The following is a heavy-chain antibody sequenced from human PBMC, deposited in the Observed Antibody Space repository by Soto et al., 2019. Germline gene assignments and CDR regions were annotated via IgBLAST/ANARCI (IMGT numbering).Heavy chain of an antibody. D-gene: IGHD6-19*01. J-gene: IGHJ4*02. V-gene: IGHV4-39*01. CDR3: ARKNIAVVSPFDY. CDR2: IYYSGST. Sequence: LETLSLTWTVSGGSSSSSSYYWGWIRKPPGKGLEWIGSIYYSGSTYYNPSLKSRVTISVDTSKNQFSLKLSSVTAADTAVYYCARKNIAVVSPFDYWGQGTLVTVSS. CDR1: GGSSSSSSYY.